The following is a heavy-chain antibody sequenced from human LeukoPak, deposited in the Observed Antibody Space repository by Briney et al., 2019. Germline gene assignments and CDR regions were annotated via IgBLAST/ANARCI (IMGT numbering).Heavy chain of an antibody. CDR1: GGSISSYY. CDR2: IYYSGST. J-gene: IGHJ4*02. CDR3: ARINCGGDCYIDY. D-gene: IGHD2-21*02. V-gene: IGHV4-59*01. Sequence: SETLSLTCTVSGGSISSYYWSWIRQPPGKGLEWIGYIYYSGSTNYNPSLKSRVTISVDTSKNQFSLKLSSVTAADTAVYYCARINCGGDCYIDYWGQGTLVTVSS.